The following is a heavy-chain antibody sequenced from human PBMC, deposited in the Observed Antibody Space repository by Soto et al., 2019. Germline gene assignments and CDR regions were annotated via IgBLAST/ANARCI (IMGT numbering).Heavy chain of an antibody. D-gene: IGHD3-9*01. V-gene: IGHV4-59*01. J-gene: IGHJ3*02. Sequence: PSETLSLTCTVSGGSISSYYWSWIRQPPGKGLEWIGYTYYSGITNYNPSLKSRVTISVDTSKNQFSLKLSSVTAADTAVYYCASTYDILTGLGPDAFDIWGQGTMVTVSS. CDR2: TYYSGIT. CDR3: ASTYDILTGLGPDAFDI. CDR1: GGSISSYY.